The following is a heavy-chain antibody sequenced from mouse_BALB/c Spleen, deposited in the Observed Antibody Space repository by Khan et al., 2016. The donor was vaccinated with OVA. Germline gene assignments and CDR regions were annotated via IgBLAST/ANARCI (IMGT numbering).Heavy chain of an antibody. D-gene: IGHD2-14*01. CDR1: GYTFTTAG. CDR2: INTHSGVP. V-gene: IGHV9-4*02. Sequence: QIQLVQSGPELKKPGETVRISCKASGYTFTTAGIQWVQQMPGKGLKWIGWINTHSGVPKYAEDFKGRFAFSLEISVNTAYLQITNLKNEDTATXFCARGGAAYYRNDGGAMEYWGQRTSVTVSS. CDR3: ARGGAAYYRNDGGAMEY. J-gene: IGHJ4*01.